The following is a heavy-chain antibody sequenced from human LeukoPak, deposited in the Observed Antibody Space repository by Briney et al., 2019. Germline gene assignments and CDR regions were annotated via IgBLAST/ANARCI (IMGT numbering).Heavy chain of an antibody. Sequence: GGSLRLSCAASGFAFSSYAMHWVRQAPGKGLEWVAVISYDGSNKYYADSVKGRFTISRDNSKNTLYLQMNSLRAEDTAVYYCARRAGAYTHPYDYWGQGTLVTVS. CDR3: ARRAGAYTHPYDY. CDR1: GFAFSSYA. J-gene: IGHJ4*02. V-gene: IGHV3-30*04. D-gene: IGHD3-16*01. CDR2: ISYDGSNK.